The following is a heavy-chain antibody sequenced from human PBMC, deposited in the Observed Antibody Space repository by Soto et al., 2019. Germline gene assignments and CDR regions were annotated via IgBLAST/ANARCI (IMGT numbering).Heavy chain of an antibody. CDR1: GGSFSGYY. V-gene: IGHV4-34*01. Sequence: ASETLSLTCAVYGGSFSGYYWSWIRQPPGKGLEWIGEINHSGSTNYNPSLKSRVTISVDTSKNQFSLKLSSVTAADTAVYYCARVLDYYFDYWGQGTLVTVSS. D-gene: IGHD1-1*01. CDR3: ARVLDYYFDY. J-gene: IGHJ4*02. CDR2: INHSGST.